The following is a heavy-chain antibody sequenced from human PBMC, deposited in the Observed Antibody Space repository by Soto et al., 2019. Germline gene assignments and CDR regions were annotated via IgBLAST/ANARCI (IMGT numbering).Heavy chain of an antibody. CDR1: GYTFTGHY. J-gene: IGHJ4*02. CDR2: INPNSGGT. D-gene: IGHD5-18*01. Sequence: SSVMGSSKDSGYTFTGHYMHWVRQAPGQGLEWMGWINPNSGGTNYAQKFQGRATMTRDTSISTAYMELSTMRSDDTDVYYCARFVDTATVQDYWGQGTLDTGSS. V-gene: IGHV1-2*02. CDR3: ARFVDTATVQDY.